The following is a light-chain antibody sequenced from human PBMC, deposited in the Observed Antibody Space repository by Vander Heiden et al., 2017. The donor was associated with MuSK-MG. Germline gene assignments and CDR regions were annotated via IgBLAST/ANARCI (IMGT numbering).Light chain of an antibody. CDR1: NSNIGSNT. J-gene: IGLJ2*01. V-gene: IGLV1-44*01. Sequence: QSVLTQPPSVSATPGQRVTISCSGSNSNIGSNTVAWYRQLPGTPPKLLIYSDNQRPSEVPDRFSGSKSGTSASLAISGLRSEDEASYYCASWDDSLNVVFGGGTKLTV. CDR2: SDN. CDR3: ASWDDSLNVV.